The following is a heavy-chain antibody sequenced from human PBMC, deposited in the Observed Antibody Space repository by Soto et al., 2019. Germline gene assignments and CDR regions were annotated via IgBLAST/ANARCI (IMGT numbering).Heavy chain of an antibody. V-gene: IGHV1-69*01. CDR2: IIPLFGEA. CDR1: GGKFSTFA. Sequence: QVQLVQSGAEVKRPGSSVKVSCKASGGKFSTFAINWVRQAPGHGLEWMGGIIPLFGEANYARKFQGRFTLSADESKTTAFMELSRLRSDDTSVYYCARGVYSDGPPDDYVNWPPLLWGQGTWITVTS. J-gene: IGHJ4*02. D-gene: IGHD1-1*01. CDR3: ARGVYSDGPPDDYVNWPPLL.